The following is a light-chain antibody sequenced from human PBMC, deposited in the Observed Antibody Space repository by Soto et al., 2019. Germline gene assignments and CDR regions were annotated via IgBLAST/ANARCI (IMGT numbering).Light chain of an antibody. CDR3: QQFGVSPT. J-gene: IGKJ4*01. V-gene: IGKV3-15*01. Sequence: EIVMTQSPATLSVSPGERATLSCRASQSVSSNLAWYQQKPGQAPRLLIYGASTRATGIPARFSGSGSGTEFTLTISSLEPEDFAVYYCQQFGVSPTFGGGTKVDIK. CDR1: QSVSSN. CDR2: GAS.